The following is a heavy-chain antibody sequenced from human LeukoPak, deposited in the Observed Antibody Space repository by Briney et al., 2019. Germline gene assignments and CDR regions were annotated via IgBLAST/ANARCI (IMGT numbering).Heavy chain of an antibody. CDR2: IYYNGNT. CDR1: GGSVTSSSYY. D-gene: IGHD5-18*01. Sequence: SETLSLTCTVSGGSVTSSSYYWNWIRQPPGKGLEWIGYIYYNGNTNYNPSLKSRVTISLDTSKIHFSLKLSSVTAADTAVYYCARAGYSYPFDYWGQGTLVTVSS. J-gene: IGHJ4*02. CDR3: ARAGYSYPFDY. V-gene: IGHV4-61*03.